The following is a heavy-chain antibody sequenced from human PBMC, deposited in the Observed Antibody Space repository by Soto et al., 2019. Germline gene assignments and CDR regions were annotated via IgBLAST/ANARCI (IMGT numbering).Heavy chain of an antibody. CDR1: GGSISSSSYY. CDR2: IYYSGST. CDR3: AMTYYDILTGYYFDY. J-gene: IGHJ4*02. V-gene: IGHV4-39*01. Sequence: SETLSLTCTVSGGSISSSSYYWGWIRQPPGKGLEWIGSIYYSGSTYYNPSLKSRVTISVDTSKNQFSLKLSSVTAADTAVYYCAMTYYDILTGYYFDYWGQGTPVTVSS. D-gene: IGHD3-9*01.